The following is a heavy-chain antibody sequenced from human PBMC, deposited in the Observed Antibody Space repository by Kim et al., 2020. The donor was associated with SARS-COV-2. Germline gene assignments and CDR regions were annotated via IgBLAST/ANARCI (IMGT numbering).Heavy chain of an antibody. CDR2: INTNTGNP. V-gene: IGHV7-4-1*02. CDR1: GYSFTSYA. Sequence: ASVKVSCKASGYSFTSYAMNWVRQAPGQGLEWMGWINTNTGNPTYAQGFTGRFVLSLDTSVSTAYLQISSLKAEDTAVYYCARLFKTTLHTVNYYYMDVWGSGTTVTVSS. CDR3: ARLFKTTLHTVNYYYMDV. D-gene: IGHD1-7*01. J-gene: IGHJ6*03.